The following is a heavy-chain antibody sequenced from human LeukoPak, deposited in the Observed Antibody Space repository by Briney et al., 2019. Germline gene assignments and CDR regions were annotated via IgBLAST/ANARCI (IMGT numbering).Heavy chain of an antibody. J-gene: IGHJ4*02. CDR2: IYPRGST. D-gene: IGHD7-27*01. Sequence: SGTLSLTCAVSGGPISSGSYSWSWIRQPPGKGLEWIGYIYPRGSTYYSPSLKSRVILSLDKSANQFSLNLSSVTAADTAVYYCARFSPRAMGNYLDFWGQGTLVTVSS. V-gene: IGHV4-30-2*01. CDR3: ARFSPRAMGNYLDF. CDR1: GGPISSGSYS.